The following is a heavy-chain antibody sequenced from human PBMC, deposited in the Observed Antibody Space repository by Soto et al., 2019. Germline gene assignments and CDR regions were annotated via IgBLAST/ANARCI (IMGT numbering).Heavy chain of an antibody. V-gene: IGHV3-23*01. Sequence: EVQLLESGGGLVQPGESLRLSCAASGLTFSSYAMSWVRQAPGKGLEWVSAISGSGGSTYYADSVKGRFTISRDNSKNTLYLQMNCLRAEDTAVYYCAKGGQQLVDRSGYYWGQGTLVTVSS. D-gene: IGHD6-13*01. CDR3: AKGGQQLVDRSGYY. J-gene: IGHJ4*02. CDR2: ISGSGGST. CDR1: GLTFSSYA.